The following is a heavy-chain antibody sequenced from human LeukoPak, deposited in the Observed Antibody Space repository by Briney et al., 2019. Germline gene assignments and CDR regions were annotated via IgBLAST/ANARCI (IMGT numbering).Heavy chain of an antibody. J-gene: IGHJ4*02. CDR3: ARDIYGDYFDY. D-gene: IGHD4-17*01. CDR2: IYYSGST. CDR1: GGSISSDY. V-gene: IGHV4-59*01. Sequence: PSETLSLTCTVSGGSISSDYWSWIRQPPGKGLEWIGYIYYSGSTQYNPSLKSRVTISVDTSKNRFSLKLSSVSAADTAVYYCARDIYGDYFDYWGQGTLVTVSS.